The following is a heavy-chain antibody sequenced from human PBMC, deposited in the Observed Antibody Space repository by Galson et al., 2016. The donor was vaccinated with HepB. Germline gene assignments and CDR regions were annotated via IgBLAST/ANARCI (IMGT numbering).Heavy chain of an antibody. CDR2: IDINNMWI. CDR1: GFTLSTFN. D-gene: IGHD3-16*01. CDR3: ARDLGLSARAYDI. J-gene: IGHJ3*02. V-gene: IGHV3-21*01. Sequence: SLRLSCAASGFTLSTFNMNWVRQAPGKGLEWVSFIDINNMWIEYGDSVKGRFTISRDNAKDSLYLQMNSLRAEDTAVYYCARDLGLSARAYDIWGQGTMGTVSS.